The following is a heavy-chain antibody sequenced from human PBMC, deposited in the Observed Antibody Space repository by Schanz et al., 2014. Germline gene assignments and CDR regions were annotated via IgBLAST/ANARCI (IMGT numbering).Heavy chain of an antibody. CDR2: ISSTSTYL. D-gene: IGHD3-16*01. CDR3: ARGTPFLCDY. V-gene: IGHV3-21*01. Sequence: EVQLVESGGGVVHPGGSLRLSCAVSGFTVSSNYMSWVRQAPGKGLEWVSSISSTSTYLYYADSVKGRFTISRDSARNSLYLQMSSLRAEDTAVYYCARGTPFLCDYWGQGTLVTVSS. J-gene: IGHJ4*02. CDR1: GFTVSSNY.